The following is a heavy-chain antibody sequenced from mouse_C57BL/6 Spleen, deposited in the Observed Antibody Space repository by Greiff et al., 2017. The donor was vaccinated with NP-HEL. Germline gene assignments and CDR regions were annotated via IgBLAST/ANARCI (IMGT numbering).Heavy chain of an antibody. CDR3: ARGGEYYAMDY. J-gene: IGHJ4*01. CDR1: GYSITSGYY. Sequence: DVKLQESGPGLVKPSQSLSLTCSVTGYSITSGYYWNWIRQFPGNKLEWMGYISYDGSNNYNPSLKNRISITRDTSKNQFFLKLNSVTTEDTATYYCARGGEYYAMDYWGQGTSVTVSS. CDR2: ISYDGSN. V-gene: IGHV3-6*01.